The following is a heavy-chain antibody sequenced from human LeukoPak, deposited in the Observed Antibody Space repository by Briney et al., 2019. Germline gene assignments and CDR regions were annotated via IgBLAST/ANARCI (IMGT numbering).Heavy chain of an antibody. CDR2: INPNSGGT. CDR3: ARDGGYSNYASYYGKDV. D-gene: IGHD4-11*01. J-gene: IGHJ6*02. Sequence: ASVKVSCKASGYTFTGYYMHWVRQAPGQGLEWMGWINPNSGGTNYAQKFQGRVTMTRDTSISTAYMELSRLRSDDTAVYYCARDGGYSNYASYYGKDVWGQGTTVTVSS. V-gene: IGHV1-2*02. CDR1: GYTFTGYY.